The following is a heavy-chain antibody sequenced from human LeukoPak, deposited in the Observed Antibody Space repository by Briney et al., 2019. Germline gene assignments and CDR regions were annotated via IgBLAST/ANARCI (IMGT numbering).Heavy chain of an antibody. Sequence: KPSETLSLTCTVSAGSINSYYWSWIRQPPGKGPEWHGYIYYSGSTNYNPSRRSRFTISVANTTKQFSLKLSFVTAADTAVYYCARHLGRGFGYWGQGILVTVSS. CDR1: AGSINSYY. J-gene: IGHJ4*02. V-gene: IGHV4-59*08. D-gene: IGHD7-27*01. CDR3: ARHLGRGFGY. CDR2: IYYSGST.